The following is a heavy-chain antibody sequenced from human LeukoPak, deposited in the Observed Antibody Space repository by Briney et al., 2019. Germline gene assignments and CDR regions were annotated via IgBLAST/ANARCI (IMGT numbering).Heavy chain of an antibody. V-gene: IGHV3-15*04. Sequence: GGSLRLSCAVSGFSFSDAWMSWVRQTPGKGLEWVGRIESKTDGGTTDYAALVKGRFTISRDDSTNTLYLQMNSLKTEDTAVYYCTADAPNDDGDYVPIDYWGQGTLVTVSS. CDR2: IESKTDGGTT. CDR1: GFSFSDAW. CDR3: TADAPNDDGDYVPIDY. J-gene: IGHJ4*02. D-gene: IGHD4-17*01.